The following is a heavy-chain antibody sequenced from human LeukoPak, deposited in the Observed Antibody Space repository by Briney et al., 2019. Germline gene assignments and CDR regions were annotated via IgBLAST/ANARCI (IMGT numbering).Heavy chain of an antibody. CDR1: GGSISSYY. V-gene: IGHV4-4*07. J-gene: IGHJ5*02. Sequence: SETLSLTCTVSGGSISSYYWSWIRQPAGKGLEWIGRIYTSGSTSYNPSLKSRVTMSVDTSKNQFSLKLSSVTAADTAVYYCASEYCSGGSCYWFDPWGQGTLVTVSS. CDR2: IYTSGST. D-gene: IGHD2-15*01. CDR3: ASEYCSGGSCYWFDP.